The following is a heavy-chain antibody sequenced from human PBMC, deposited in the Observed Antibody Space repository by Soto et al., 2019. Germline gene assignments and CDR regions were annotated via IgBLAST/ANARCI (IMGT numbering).Heavy chain of an antibody. CDR2: ISYDGSNK. J-gene: IGHJ5*02. CDR3: AKERIAAADPTSLGWFDP. V-gene: IGHV3-30*18. Sequence: QVQLVECGGGVVQPGRSLRLSCAASGFTFSSYGMHWVRQAPGKGLEWVAVISYDGSNKYYADSVKGRFTISRDNSKNTLYLQMNSLRAEDTAVYYCAKERIAAADPTSLGWFDPWGHVSLVTVSS. CDR1: GFTFSSYG. D-gene: IGHD6-13*01.